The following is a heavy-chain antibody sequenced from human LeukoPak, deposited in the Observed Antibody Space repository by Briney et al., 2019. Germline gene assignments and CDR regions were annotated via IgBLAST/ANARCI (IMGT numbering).Heavy chain of an antibody. J-gene: IGHJ5*02. CDR2: LYHSGNT. Sequence: SETLSLTCTVSGGSISSGSYYCGWIRQPPGKGLEWIGSLYHSGNTYYNPSLKSRVTLSVDTSKNQFSLKLSSVTAADTAVYYCAGSNYDNWFDPWGQGTLVSVSS. CDR3: AGSNYDNWFDP. CDR1: GGSISSGSYY. D-gene: IGHD3-10*01. V-gene: IGHV4-39*01.